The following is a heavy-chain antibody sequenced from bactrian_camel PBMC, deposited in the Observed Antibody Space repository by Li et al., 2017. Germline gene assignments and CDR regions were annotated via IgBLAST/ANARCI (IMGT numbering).Heavy chain of an antibody. CDR2: INGDGTNT. V-gene: IGHV3-2*01. CDR1: GFTFTTNY. Sequence: HVQLVESGGGLVLPGGSLRLSCAASGFTFTTNYMNWVRQAPGKGLEWVSTINGDGTNTVYLDSVKGRFAISRDNGENAVRLRMSALSPRDTAVYFCAVDRPIRLVAPIITFRKIQNCGDTDDLYWGQGTQVTVS. D-gene: IGHD7*01. CDR3: AVDRPIRLVAPIITFRKIQNCGDTDDLY. J-gene: IGHJ4*01.